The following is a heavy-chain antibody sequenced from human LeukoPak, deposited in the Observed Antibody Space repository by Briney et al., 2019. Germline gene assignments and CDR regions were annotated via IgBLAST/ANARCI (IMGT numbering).Heavy chain of an antibody. Sequence: SETLSLTCTVSGGSISSGGYYWSWIRQHPGKGLEWIGYIYYSGSTYYNPSLKSRVAISVDTSKNQFSLKLSSVTAADTAVYYCARDGSPYYVPADDAFDIWGQGTMVTVSS. CDR3: ARDGSPYYVPADDAFDI. D-gene: IGHD3-10*02. CDR1: GGSISSGGYY. J-gene: IGHJ3*02. CDR2: IYYSGST. V-gene: IGHV4-31*03.